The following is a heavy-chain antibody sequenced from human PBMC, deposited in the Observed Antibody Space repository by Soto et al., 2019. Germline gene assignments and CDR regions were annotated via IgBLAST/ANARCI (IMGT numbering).Heavy chain of an antibody. J-gene: IGHJ5*02. V-gene: IGHV1-46*01. CDR3: ARDFYDYVWGNPFDP. D-gene: IGHD3-16*01. CDR2: INPSGGST. Sequence: GASVKVSCKASGYTFTSYYMHWVRQAPGQGLEWMGIINPSGGSTSYAQKFQGRVTMTRDTSTSTVYMELSSLRSEDTAVYCCARDFYDYVWGNPFDPWGQGTLVTVSS. CDR1: GYTFTSYY.